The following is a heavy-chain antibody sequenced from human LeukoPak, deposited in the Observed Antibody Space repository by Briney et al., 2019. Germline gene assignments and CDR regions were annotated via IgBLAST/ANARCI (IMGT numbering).Heavy chain of an antibody. V-gene: IGHV4-59*01. D-gene: IGHD6-25*01. Sequence: SEALSLTCTVSGDSLNSYYWTWIRQPPGEGLQWIGYIFYSGSSNYNASLRSRVAISVDTSKNQFSLKLTSVTAADTAVYYCAGRAARFFDYWGQGILVTVSS. CDR2: IFYSGSS. CDR3: AGRAARFFDY. J-gene: IGHJ4*02. CDR1: GDSLNSYY.